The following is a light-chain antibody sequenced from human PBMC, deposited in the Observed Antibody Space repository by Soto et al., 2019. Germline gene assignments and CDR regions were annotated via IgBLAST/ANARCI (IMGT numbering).Light chain of an antibody. Sequence: IQMTQSPSSVSASVGDRVTITCRSSEDISTWLAWYQQKPGKAPKLLIYAASSLQSGVPSRFSGSVSGTDGTITINSLQQEDGSTYACQQSYSTTITFGQGTRLEIK. CDR3: QQSYSTTIT. V-gene: IGKV1-12*01. CDR2: AAS. CDR1: EDISTW. J-gene: IGKJ5*01.